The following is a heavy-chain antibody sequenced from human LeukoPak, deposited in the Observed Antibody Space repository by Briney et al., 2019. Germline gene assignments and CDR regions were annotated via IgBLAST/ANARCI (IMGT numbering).Heavy chain of an antibody. J-gene: IGHJ4*02. CDR3: GRVDSSGLLGY. CDR2: ISAYYANT. Sequence: GASVKVSCKASGYTFTSYDISWVRQAPGQGLEWMGWISAYYANTDYAQKLQGRVTMTTDTSTSTAYMELRSLRSDDTAVYYCGRVDSSGLLGYWGQGTLVTVSS. V-gene: IGHV1-18*01. D-gene: IGHD3-22*01. CDR1: GYTFTSYD.